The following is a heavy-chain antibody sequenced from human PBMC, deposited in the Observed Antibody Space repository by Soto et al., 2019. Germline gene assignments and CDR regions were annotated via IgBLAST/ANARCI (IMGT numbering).Heavy chain of an antibody. V-gene: IGHV1-69*02. CDR2: IIPILGIA. Sequence: SVKVSCKASGGTFSSYTISWVRQAPGQGLEWMGRIIPILGIANYAQKFQGRVTITADKSTSTAYMELSSLRSEDTAVYYCASASVTSQNAFDIWGQGAMVTVSS. D-gene: IGHD4-17*01. CDR3: ASASVTSQNAFDI. J-gene: IGHJ3*02. CDR1: GGTFSSYT.